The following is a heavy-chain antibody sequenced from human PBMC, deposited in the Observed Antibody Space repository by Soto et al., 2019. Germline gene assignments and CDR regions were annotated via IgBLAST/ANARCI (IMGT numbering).Heavy chain of an antibody. V-gene: IGHV3-21*01. J-gene: IGHJ6*03. CDR1: GFTVSSNY. CDR3: ARDPPIHRYMDV. CDR2: ISSSSSYI. Sequence: GGSLRLSCGASGFTVSSNYMNWVRQAPGKGLEWVSSISSSSSYIYYADSVKGRFTISRDNAKNSLYLQMNSLRAEDTAVYYCARDPPIHRYMDVWGKGTTVTVSS.